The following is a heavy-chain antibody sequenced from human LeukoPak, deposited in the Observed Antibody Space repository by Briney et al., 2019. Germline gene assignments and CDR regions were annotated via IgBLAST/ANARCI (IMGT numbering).Heavy chain of an antibody. D-gene: IGHD1-7*01. CDR2: FDPEDGET. V-gene: IGHV1-24*01. Sequence: ASVKASCKVSGYTLTELSMHWVRQAPGKGLEWMGGFDPEDGETIYAQKFQGRVTMTEDTSTDTAYMELSSLRSEDTAVYYCATGVSPRYNWNYRRYNWFDPWGQGTLVTVSS. CDR3: ATGVSPRYNWNYRRYNWFDP. CDR1: GYTLTELS. J-gene: IGHJ5*02.